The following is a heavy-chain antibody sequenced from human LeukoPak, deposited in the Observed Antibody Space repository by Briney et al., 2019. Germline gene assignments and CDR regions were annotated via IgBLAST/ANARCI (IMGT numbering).Heavy chain of an antibody. CDR1: GFTFSSYA. V-gene: IGHV3-23*01. J-gene: IGHJ6*02. Sequence: GGSLRLSCAASGFTFSSYAMSWVRQAPGKGLEWVSAISGGGDSTFYADSVKGRFTISRNNSKNTLYLQMSSLRAEDTAIYYCAKEEYSTRYYYYGMDVWGQGTTVTVSS. CDR3: AKEEYSTRYYYYGMDV. CDR2: ISGGGDST. D-gene: IGHD2-2*01.